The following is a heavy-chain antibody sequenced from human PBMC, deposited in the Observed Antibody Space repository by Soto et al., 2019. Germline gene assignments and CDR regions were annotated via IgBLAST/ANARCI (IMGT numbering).Heavy chain of an antibody. V-gene: IGHV4-39*01. CDR1: GGSISSSEYY. J-gene: IGHJ5*02. D-gene: IGHD3-10*02. CDR2: IYYSGST. Sequence: PSDTLSLTSTVSGGSISSSEYYWAWIRQPPGKGLEWIGSIYYSGSTYYNPSLKSRVTISIASSKKEFSLKLTSVTAADTALYYCARHESTYYVSWGQGPLYTVSA. CDR3: ARHESTYYVS.